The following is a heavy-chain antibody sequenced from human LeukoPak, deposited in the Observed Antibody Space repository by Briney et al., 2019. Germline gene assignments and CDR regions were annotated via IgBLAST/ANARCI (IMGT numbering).Heavy chain of an antibody. CDR3: AKDLVLADYVWGSYRSGPWYFDY. CDR2: IRYDGSNK. J-gene: IGHJ4*02. Sequence: GGSLRLSCAASGFTFSSYGMHWVRQAPGKGLEWVAFIRYDGSNKYYADSVKGRFTISRDYSKNTLYLQMNSLRAEDTAVCYCAKDLVLADYVWGSYRSGPWYFDYWGQGTLVTVSS. D-gene: IGHD3-16*02. CDR1: GFTFSSYG. V-gene: IGHV3-30*02.